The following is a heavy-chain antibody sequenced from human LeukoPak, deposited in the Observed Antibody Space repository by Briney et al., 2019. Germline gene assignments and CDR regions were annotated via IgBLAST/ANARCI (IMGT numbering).Heavy chain of an antibody. CDR1: GSTFSSYA. Sequence: GGSLRLSCAASGSTFSSYAMSWVRQAPGKGLEWVSAISGSGGSTYYADSVKGRFTISRDNSKNTLYLRMNSLRAEDTAVYYCAKAYSSSWYYYVIGYWGQGTLVTVSS. D-gene: IGHD6-13*01. J-gene: IGHJ4*02. CDR3: AKAYSSSWYYYVIGY. V-gene: IGHV3-23*01. CDR2: ISGSGGST.